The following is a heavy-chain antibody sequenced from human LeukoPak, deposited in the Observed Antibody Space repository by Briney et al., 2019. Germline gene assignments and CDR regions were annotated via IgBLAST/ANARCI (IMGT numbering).Heavy chain of an antibody. CDR3: ARDKRYSSGWGGDY. CDR1: GFTFSNYA. CDR2: ISYDGSNK. D-gene: IGHD6-19*01. Sequence: TGGSLRLSCTASGFTFSNYAMHWVRQAPGKGLEWVAVISYDGSNKYYADSVKGRFTISRDNSKNTLYLQMNSLRAEDTAVYYCARDKRYSSGWGGDYWGQGTLVTVSS. V-gene: IGHV3-30-3*01. J-gene: IGHJ4*02.